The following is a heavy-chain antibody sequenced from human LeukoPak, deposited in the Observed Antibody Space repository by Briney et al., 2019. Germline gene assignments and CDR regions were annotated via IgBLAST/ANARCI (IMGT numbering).Heavy chain of an antibody. CDR2: INHSGST. CDR3: ARQVNYYDSSGYYYVHFDY. J-gene: IGHJ4*02. Sequence: SETLSLTCAVYGGSFSGYYWSWIRQPPGKGLEWIGEINHSGSTYYNPSLKSRVTISVDRSKNQFSLKLSAVTAADTAVYYCARQVNYYDSSGYYYVHFDYWGQGTLVTVSS. D-gene: IGHD3-22*01. V-gene: IGHV4-34*01. CDR1: GGSFSGYY.